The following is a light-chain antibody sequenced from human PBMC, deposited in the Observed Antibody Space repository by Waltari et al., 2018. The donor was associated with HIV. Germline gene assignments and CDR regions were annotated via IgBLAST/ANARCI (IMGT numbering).Light chain of an antibody. CDR2: NNN. CDR3: AAWDDSLKGYV. J-gene: IGLJ1*01. V-gene: IGLV1-44*01. Sequence: QSVLTQPPSESGTPGQRVTISCSGSSSNIGSNSVNWYQQLPGTAPKVLMFNNNQRPSGVPDRFSGSKSGTSASLAISGLQSDDEADYYCAAWDDSLKGYVFGTGTGVT. CDR1: SSNIGSNS.